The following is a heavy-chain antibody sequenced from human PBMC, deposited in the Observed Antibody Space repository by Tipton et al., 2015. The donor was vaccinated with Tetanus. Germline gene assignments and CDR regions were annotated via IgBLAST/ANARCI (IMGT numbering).Heavy chain of an antibody. CDR1: GGSISGSY. D-gene: IGHD2-2*01. CDR3: AREVPAAGHFDS. CDR2: VYYNGNT. V-gene: IGHV4-59*01. Sequence: GSLRLSCTVSGGSISGSYWNWIRQPPGKGLEWIGYVYYNGNTHYNPALKSRVTISVDTSKNQFSLKLSSVTAADTAIYYCAREVPAAGHFDSWGQGTLVTVSS. J-gene: IGHJ4*02.